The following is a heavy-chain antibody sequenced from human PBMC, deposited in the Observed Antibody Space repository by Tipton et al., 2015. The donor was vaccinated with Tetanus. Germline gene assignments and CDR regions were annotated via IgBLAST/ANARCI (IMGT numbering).Heavy chain of an antibody. Sequence: TLSLTCAVYGGSSSGYSWTWIRQPPGKGLQWIGYMYYSGTTHYNPSLKSRVTISIDRSKNQLSLKLTSVTAADTAVYYCARATSTGPAYNWFDPWGQGTLVTVSS. J-gene: IGHJ5*02. CDR3: ARATSTGPAYNWFDP. CDR1: GGSSSGYS. CDR2: MYYSGTT. D-gene: IGHD2-8*02. V-gene: IGHV4-30-2*01.